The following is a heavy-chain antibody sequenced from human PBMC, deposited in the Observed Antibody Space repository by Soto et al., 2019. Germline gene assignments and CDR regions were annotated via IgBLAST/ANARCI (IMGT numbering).Heavy chain of an antibody. D-gene: IGHD6-19*01. CDR2: IWYDGSNK. J-gene: IGHJ4*02. CDR1: GFTFSSYG. CDR3: ARGPIAVAGIGFVFDY. V-gene: IGHV3-33*01. Sequence: GGSLRLSCAASGFTFSSYGMHWVRQAPGKGLEWVAVIWYDGSNKYYADSVKGRFTISRDNSKNTLYLQMNSLRAEDTVVYYCARGPIAVAGIGFVFDYWGQGTLVTVSS.